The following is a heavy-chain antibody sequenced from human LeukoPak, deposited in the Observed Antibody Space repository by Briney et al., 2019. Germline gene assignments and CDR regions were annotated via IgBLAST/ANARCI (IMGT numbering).Heavy chain of an antibody. J-gene: IGHJ4*02. D-gene: IGHD6-13*01. Sequence: GGSLRLSCAASGFTFSSYGMHWVRQAPGKGLEWVAVISYDGSNKYYADSVKGRFTISRDNSKNTLYLQMNSLRAEDTAVYYCAKGTKLKTGYSSSWYYFDYWGQGTLVTVSS. CDR3: AKGTKLKTGYSSSWYYFDY. CDR2: ISYDGSNK. V-gene: IGHV3-30*18. CDR1: GFTFSSYG.